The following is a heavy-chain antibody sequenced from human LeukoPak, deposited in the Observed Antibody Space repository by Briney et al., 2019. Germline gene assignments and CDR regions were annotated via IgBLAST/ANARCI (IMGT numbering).Heavy chain of an antibody. Sequence: ASVKVSCKASGGTFSSYAISWVRQAPGQGLEWMGIINPTGGTTSYAQKFQGRVTMTRDMSTSTVYMELSSLRSEDTAVYYCASFSGGSSRGAFDIWGQGTLVTVSS. D-gene: IGHD2-15*01. CDR2: INPTGGTT. V-gene: IGHV1-46*01. J-gene: IGHJ3*02. CDR3: ASFSGGSSRGAFDI. CDR1: GGTFSSYA.